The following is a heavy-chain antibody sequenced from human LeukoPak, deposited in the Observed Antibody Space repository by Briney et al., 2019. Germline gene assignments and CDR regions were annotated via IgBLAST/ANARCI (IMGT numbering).Heavy chain of an antibody. CDR3: ASAPTITMVRGAYDTPDY. Sequence: GGSLRLSCAASGFTFSSYWMHWVRQAPGKGLVWVSRINSDGSSTSYADSVKGRFTISRDNAKNSLYLQMNSLRAEDTAVYYCASAPTITMVRGAYDTPDYWGQGTLVTVSS. CDR1: GFTFSSYW. CDR2: INSDGSST. V-gene: IGHV3-74*01. J-gene: IGHJ4*02. D-gene: IGHD3-10*01.